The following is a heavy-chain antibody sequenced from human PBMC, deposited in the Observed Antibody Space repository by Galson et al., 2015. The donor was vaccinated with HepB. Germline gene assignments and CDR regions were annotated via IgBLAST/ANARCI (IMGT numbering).Heavy chain of an antibody. D-gene: IGHD1-26*01. J-gene: IGHJ4*02. CDR3: AAPHAVGPRKPFDS. V-gene: IGHV3-23*01. Sequence: SLRLSCAASGFTFSDYSMNWVRQAPGKGLEWVSVISAGGDFTYYADSVKGRFTISRDNSRNMVYLQMNNLRVEDTALYYCAAPHAVGPRKPFDSWGQGTLVSVSS. CDR2: ISAGGDFT. CDR1: GFTFSDYS.